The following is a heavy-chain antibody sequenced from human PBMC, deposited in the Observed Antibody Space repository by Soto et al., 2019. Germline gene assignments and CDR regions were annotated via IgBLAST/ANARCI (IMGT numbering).Heavy chain of an antibody. V-gene: IGHV4-4*02. Sequence: SETLSLTCGVSGGTVASSHWWSWVHQSPGRGLEWIGNVYHTGDTNFNPSPQSRVTFSVDKSNNQFSLRLTSVTAADTAVYFCAREIVTAGGNNYFDPWGPGTLVTVSS. CDR3: AREIVTAGGNNYFDP. D-gene: IGHD2-21*02. J-gene: IGHJ5*02. CDR2: VYHTGDT. CDR1: GGTVASSHW.